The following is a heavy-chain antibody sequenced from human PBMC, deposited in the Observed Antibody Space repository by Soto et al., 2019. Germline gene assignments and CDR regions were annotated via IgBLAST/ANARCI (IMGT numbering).Heavy chain of an antibody. Sequence: HEHLVQSGAEVKRPGASLKVSCKASGYSFTGYYIHWVRQAPGQGLEWMGWINPDSGATNYAQNFQGRVTLTSDTSISTAPMDLTSLTSYDTAVYYCARGDYGTGGYPFPYFDEWGQGTLVIVSS. CDR3: ARGDYGTGGYPFPYFDE. CDR1: GYSFTGYY. V-gene: IGHV1-2*02. J-gene: IGHJ4*02. D-gene: IGHD2-8*02. CDR2: INPDSGAT.